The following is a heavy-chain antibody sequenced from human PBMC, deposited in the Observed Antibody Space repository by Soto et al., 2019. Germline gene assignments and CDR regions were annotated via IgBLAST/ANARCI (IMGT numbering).Heavy chain of an antibody. CDR1: GGSISSSSYY. D-gene: IGHD1-1*01. J-gene: IGHJ3*02. V-gene: IGHV4-39*07. CDR3: ARTGGRAGGDI. Sequence: SETLSLTCTVSGGSISSSSYYWGWIRQPPGKGLEWIGSIYYSGDINYNPSLKSRVTISLDTSKNQYSLKLNSVTAADTAVYYCARTGGRAGGDIWGQGTMVTVSS. CDR2: IYYSGDI.